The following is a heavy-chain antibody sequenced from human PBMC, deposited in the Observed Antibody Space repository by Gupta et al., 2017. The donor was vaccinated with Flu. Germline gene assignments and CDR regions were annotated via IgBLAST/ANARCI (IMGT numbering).Heavy chain of an antibody. D-gene: IGHD3-22*01. V-gene: IGHV3-21*01. Sequence: EVQLVESGGGLVKPGGSLRLSCAASGFTFSSYSMNWVRQAPGKGLEWVSSISSSSSYIYYADSVKGRFTISRDNAKNSLYLQMNSLRAEDTAVYYCARDAYDSSGYYYRPYYGMDVWGQGTTVTVAS. CDR3: ARDAYDSSGYYYRPYYGMDV. CDR2: ISSSSSYI. J-gene: IGHJ6*02. CDR1: GFTFSSYS.